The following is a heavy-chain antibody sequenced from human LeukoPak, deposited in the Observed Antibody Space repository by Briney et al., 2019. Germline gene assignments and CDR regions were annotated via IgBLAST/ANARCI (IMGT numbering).Heavy chain of an antibody. Sequence: GGSLRLSCAASGFTFSSFGVHWVRQSPGKGLEWVTFIRSDGSTEYYADSVKGRFTISRDNSKNTLYLQMNSLRPEDTAVYYCAKDVPAAFFDYWGQGTLVTVSS. D-gene: IGHD2-2*01. CDR1: GFTFSSFG. V-gene: IGHV3-30*02. J-gene: IGHJ4*02. CDR2: IRSDGSTE. CDR3: AKDVPAAFFDY.